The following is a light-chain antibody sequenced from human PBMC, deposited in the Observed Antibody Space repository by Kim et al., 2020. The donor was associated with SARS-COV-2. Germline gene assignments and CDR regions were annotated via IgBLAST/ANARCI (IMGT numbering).Light chain of an antibody. CDR2: GAS. V-gene: IGKV3-15*01. CDR3: QQYNNWPPFT. CDR1: QSVSNN. J-gene: IGKJ2*01. Sequence: VSPGERATLACRASQSVSNNLAWFQQKPGQAPRLLIYGASTRATGFPARFSGSGFGTEFTLTISSLQSEDFAVYYCQQYNNWPPFTFGQGTNLEI.